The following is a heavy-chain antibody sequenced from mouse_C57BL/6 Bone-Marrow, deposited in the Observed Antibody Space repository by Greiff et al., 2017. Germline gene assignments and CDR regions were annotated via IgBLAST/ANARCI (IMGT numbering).Heavy chain of an antibody. Sequence: QVHVKQPGAELVKPGASVKVSCKASGYSFTSYWMHWVKQRPGHGLEWIGMIHPSDSDTNYNQKFKGKATLTVDQSSSTAYMQLSSLTSGDSAVYDCAIGSEYYGNSYYFDDWGQGTTLTVSS. CDR1: GYSFTSYW. J-gene: IGHJ2*01. CDR3: AIGSEYYGNSYYFDD. CDR2: IHPSDSDT. V-gene: IGHV1-74*01. D-gene: IGHD1-1*01.